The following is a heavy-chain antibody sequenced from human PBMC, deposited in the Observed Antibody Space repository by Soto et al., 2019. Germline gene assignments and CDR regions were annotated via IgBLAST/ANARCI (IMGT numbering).Heavy chain of an antibody. D-gene: IGHD2-21*02. CDR1: GFTFSDPY. CDR3: ARSRRTLAYCDYDCYDAFDI. V-gene: IGHV3-72*01. J-gene: IGHJ3*02. CDR2: TRNKANSYTT. Sequence: GGSLRLSCAASGFTFSDPYMDWVRQAPGKGLEWVGRTRNKANSYTTEYAASVKGRFTISRDDSKNSLYLQMNSLKTEDTAVYYCARSRRTLAYCDYDCYDAFDIWGKGTMVTVSS.